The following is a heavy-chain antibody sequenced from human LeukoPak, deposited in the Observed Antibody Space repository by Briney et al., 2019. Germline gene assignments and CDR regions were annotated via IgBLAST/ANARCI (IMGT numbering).Heavy chain of an antibody. CDR3: ARPYYYASGSYYPGGY. V-gene: IGHV1-3*01. Sequence: GASVKVSCKASGYTFTSYAMHWVRQAPGQRLEWMGWINAGNGNTKYSQKFQGRVTITRDTSASTAYMELSSLRSEDTAVYYCARPYYYASGSYYPGGYWGQGTLVTVSS. J-gene: IGHJ4*02. CDR2: INAGNGNT. D-gene: IGHD3-10*01. CDR1: GYTFTSYA.